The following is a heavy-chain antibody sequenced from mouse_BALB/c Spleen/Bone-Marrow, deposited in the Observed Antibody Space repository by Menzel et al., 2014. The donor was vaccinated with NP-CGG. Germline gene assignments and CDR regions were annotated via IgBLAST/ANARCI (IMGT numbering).Heavy chain of an antibody. CDR3: ARGYGYDAGFAWFVY. D-gene: IGHD2-14*01. CDR1: GYTFTTYW. CDR2: INPSNGRT. Sequence: VQLQQSGAELVKPGASVKLSCRASGYTFTTYWMHWVKQRPGQGLEWIGEINPSNGRTNYNEKFKSKATLTVDKSSSTAYMQHSSLTSEDSAVNYCARGYGYDAGFAWFVYWGHGTLVTISA. V-gene: IGHV1S81*02. J-gene: IGHJ3*01.